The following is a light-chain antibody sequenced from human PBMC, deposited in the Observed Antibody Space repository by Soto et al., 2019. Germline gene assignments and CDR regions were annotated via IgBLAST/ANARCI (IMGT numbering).Light chain of an antibody. CDR3: QQYGSSPLT. CDR2: GAS. J-gene: IGKJ3*01. V-gene: IGKV3-20*01. CDR1: QSVSSSY. Sequence: ESELTQSAGTLSLSPGERATLSCRASQSVSSSYLAWYQQKPGQAPRLLIYGASSRATGIPDGFSGSGSGTDFTLTISRLEPEDFAVYYCQQYGSSPLTFGPGTKVDIK.